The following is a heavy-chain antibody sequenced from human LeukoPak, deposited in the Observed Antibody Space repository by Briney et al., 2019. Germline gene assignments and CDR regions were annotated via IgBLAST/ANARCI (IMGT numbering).Heavy chain of an antibody. J-gene: IGHJ3*02. CDR2: ISSSGSTI. CDR3: ARFPARALDAFDI. V-gene: IGHV3-11*04. Sequence: PGGSLRLSCVASGVTFSDYYMSWIRKAPGKGLEWFSYISSSGSTIYYADSVKGRFTISRDNAKNSLYLQMNSLRAEDTAVYYCARFPARALDAFDIWGQGTMVTVSS. CDR1: GVTFSDYY.